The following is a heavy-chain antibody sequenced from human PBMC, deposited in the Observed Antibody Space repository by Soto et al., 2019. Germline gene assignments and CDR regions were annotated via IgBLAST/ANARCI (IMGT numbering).Heavy chain of an antibody. J-gene: IGHJ4*02. CDR2: ISYDGSNK. V-gene: IGHV3-30-3*01. D-gene: IGHD6-19*01. CDR1: GFTFSSYA. CDR3: AREPYSSGWYDY. Sequence: QVQLVESGGGVVQPGRSLRLSCAASGFTFSSYAMQWVRQARGKGLEWVAVISYDGSNKYYADSVKGRFTISRDNSKNTLYLQMNSLRAEDTAVYYCAREPYSSGWYDYWGQGTLVTVSS.